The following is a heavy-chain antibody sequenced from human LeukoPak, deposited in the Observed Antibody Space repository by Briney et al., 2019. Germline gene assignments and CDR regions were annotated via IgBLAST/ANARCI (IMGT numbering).Heavy chain of an antibody. CDR1: GFTFSSYW. CDR2: IKQDGSEK. Sequence: GGSLRLSCAASGFTFSSYWMSWVRQAPGKGLEWVANIKQDGSEKYYVDSVKGRFTISRDNAKNSLYLQMNSLRAEDTAVYYCARGKEAVAVYYFGYWGQGILVTVSS. D-gene: IGHD6-19*01. CDR3: ARGKEAVAVYYFGY. J-gene: IGHJ4*02. V-gene: IGHV3-7*01.